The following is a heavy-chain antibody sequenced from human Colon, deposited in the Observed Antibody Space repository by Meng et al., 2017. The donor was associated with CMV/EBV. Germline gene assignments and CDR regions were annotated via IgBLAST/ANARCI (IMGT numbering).Heavy chain of an antibody. D-gene: IGHD1-26*01. CDR2: IRHSGSTSY. CDR3: AGGSYQAWELLHY. Sequence: QVQLQEWGAGRFRPSGTLALTCAVYGGSSSEYYWSWIRHPPGRGLEWIGEIRHSGSTSYSYNSSLKSRVTISIDTSKNQFSLELSSVTAADTAVYYCAGGSYQAWELLHYWGQGTLVTVSS. CDR1: GGSSSEYY. J-gene: IGHJ4*02. V-gene: IGHV4-34*01.